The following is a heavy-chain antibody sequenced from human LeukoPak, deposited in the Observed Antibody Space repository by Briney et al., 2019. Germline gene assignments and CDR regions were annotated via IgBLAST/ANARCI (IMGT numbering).Heavy chain of an antibody. D-gene: IGHD1-26*01. J-gene: IGHJ4*02. CDR3: AKDLVGATIAYFDY. CDR1: GFTFSSYA. Sequence: GGSLRLSCAASGFTFSSYAMHWVRQAPGKGLEWVAVISYDGSNKYYADSVKGRFTISRDNSMNTLYLQMNSLRAEDTAVYYCAKDLVGATIAYFDYWGQGTLVTVSS. V-gene: IGHV3-30-3*01. CDR2: ISYDGSNK.